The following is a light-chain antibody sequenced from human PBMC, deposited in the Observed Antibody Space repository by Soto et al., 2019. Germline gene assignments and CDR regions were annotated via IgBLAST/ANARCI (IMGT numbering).Light chain of an antibody. Sequence: EIVMTQSPATLSVSPGERATLSCRASQSVGSNLVWYQQRPGQAPRLLIYDASTRATGIPARFSGSGSGTEFTLTISSLQSEDFAVYYCQQYNNWVRTCGKGTKVDIK. CDR2: DAS. V-gene: IGKV3-15*01. CDR3: QQYNNWVRT. CDR1: QSVGSN. J-gene: IGKJ1*01.